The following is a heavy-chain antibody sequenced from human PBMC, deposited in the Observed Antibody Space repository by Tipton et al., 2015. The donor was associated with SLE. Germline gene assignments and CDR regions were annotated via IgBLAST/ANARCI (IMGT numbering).Heavy chain of an antibody. V-gene: IGHV4-59*11. CDR1: GDTLSYHY. J-gene: IGHJ4*02. CDR3: ARGGYSRGWYGDYFFY. Sequence: TLSLTCTVSGDTLSYHYWSWIRQPPGKGLEWIGYISYSGSTNYNPSLKSRVTISLDTSKTQFSLNLRSVTAADTAIYYCARGGYSRGWYGDYFFYCGQGTLVTVSS. CDR2: ISYSGST. D-gene: IGHD6-19*01.